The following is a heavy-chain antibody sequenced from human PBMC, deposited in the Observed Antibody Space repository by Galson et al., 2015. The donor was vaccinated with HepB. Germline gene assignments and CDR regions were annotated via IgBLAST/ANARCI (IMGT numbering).Heavy chain of an antibody. D-gene: IGHD6-13*01. V-gene: IGHV4-59*12. CDR2: IYYSGST. CDR1: GGSISSYY. J-gene: IGHJ6*03. Sequence: TLSLTCTVSGGSISSYYWSWIRQPPGKGLEWIGYIYYSGSTNYNPSLKSRVTISVDTSKNQLSLKLSSVTAADTAVYYCARELGSSVGSLYSYYYMDVWGKGTTVTVSS. CDR3: ARELGSSVGSLYSYYYMDV.